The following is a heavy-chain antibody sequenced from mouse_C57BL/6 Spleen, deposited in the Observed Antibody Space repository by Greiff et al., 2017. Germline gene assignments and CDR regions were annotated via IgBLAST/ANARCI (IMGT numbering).Heavy chain of an antibody. D-gene: IGHD2-4*01. CDR3: AKYDYGFDY. J-gene: IGHJ2*01. CDR2: INPSSGYT. CDR1: GYTFTSYW. Sequence: QVQLQQSGAELAKPGASVTLSCKASGYTFTSYWMHWVKQRPGQGLEWIGYINPSSGYTKYNQKFKDKATLTTDKSSSTAYMQLSSLTYEDSAVYYCAKYDYGFDYWGQGTTRTVSS. V-gene: IGHV1-7*01.